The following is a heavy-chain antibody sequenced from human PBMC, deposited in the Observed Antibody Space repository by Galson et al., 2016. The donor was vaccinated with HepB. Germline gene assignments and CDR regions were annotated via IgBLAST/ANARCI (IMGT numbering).Heavy chain of an antibody. CDR2: TGTGTGYK. V-gene: IGHV3-21*01. Sequence: SLRLSCAASGFTFRTYSMSWVRQAPGKGLEWVSFTGTGTGYKYYADSVKGRFTISRDDAKNSLYLQMNSLRAEDTAVYYCAKSSEGLLRFSGMDVWGQGTTVTVSS. J-gene: IGHJ6*02. D-gene: IGHD2-21*02. CDR3: AKSSEGLLRFSGMDV. CDR1: GFTFRTYS.